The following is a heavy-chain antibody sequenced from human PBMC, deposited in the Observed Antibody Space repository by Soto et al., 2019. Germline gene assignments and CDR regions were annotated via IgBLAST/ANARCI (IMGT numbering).Heavy chain of an antibody. Sequence: QVQLVESGGGVVQPGRSLRLSCAASGFTFSSYGMHWVRQAPGKGLEWVAVIWYDGSNKYYADSVKGRFTISRDNSKNTLYLQMNSLRAEDTAVYYCATLYRGSGMDVCGQGTTVTVSS. CDR3: ATLYRGSGMDV. CDR2: IWYDGSNK. D-gene: IGHD3-16*01. J-gene: IGHJ6*02. V-gene: IGHV3-33*01. CDR1: GFTFSSYG.